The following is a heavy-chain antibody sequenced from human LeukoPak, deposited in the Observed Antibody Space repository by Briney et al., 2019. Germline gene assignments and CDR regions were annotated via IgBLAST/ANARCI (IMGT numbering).Heavy chain of an antibody. CDR1: GXTFSGYE. CDR3: ARGGSSGYHYNAFDI. CDR2: ISISATTM. J-gene: IGHJ3*02. Sequence: PGGSLRLSCAASGXTFSGYEMNWVRQAPGKGLEWVSYISISATTMYYADSVKGRFTISRDNSKTSLYLQMSSLRAEDTAVYYCARGGSSGYHYNAFDIWGQGTMVTVSS. D-gene: IGHD3-22*01. V-gene: IGHV3-48*03.